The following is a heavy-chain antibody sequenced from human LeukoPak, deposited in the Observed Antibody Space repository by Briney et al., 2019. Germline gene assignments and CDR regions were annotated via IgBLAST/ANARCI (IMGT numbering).Heavy chain of an antibody. CDR2: ISGGGVTT. J-gene: IGHJ6*02. D-gene: IGHD6-25*01. CDR3: ARRSTASAERGMDV. CDR1: GFTSIAYA. Sequence: GGSLRLSCVGSGFTSIAYALTWARQAPGKGLEWVSGISGGGVTTYYADSVKDRFTISRDNAKNTLYLEINSLGTEDTAVYYCARRSTASAERGMDVWGHGTTVIVSS. V-gene: IGHV3-23*01.